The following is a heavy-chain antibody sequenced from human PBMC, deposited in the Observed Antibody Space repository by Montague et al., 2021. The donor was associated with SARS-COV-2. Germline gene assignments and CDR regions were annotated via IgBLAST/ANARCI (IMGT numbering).Heavy chain of an antibody. D-gene: IGHD2-2*01. J-gene: IGHJ5*02. CDR3: ARQGDQLLLEYWFDP. CDR1: GGSISSSSYY. V-gene: IGHV4-39*01. CDR2: IYYSGST. Sequence: SETLSLTCTVSGGSISSSSYYWGWIRQPPGKGLEWIGSIYYSGSTYYNPSLKSRVTISVDTSTNQFSLKLSSVTAADTAVYYCARQGDQLLLEYWFDPWGQGTLVTVSS.